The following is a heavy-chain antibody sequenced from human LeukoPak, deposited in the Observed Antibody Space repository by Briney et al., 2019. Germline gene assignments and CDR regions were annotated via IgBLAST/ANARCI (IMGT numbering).Heavy chain of an antibody. CDR3: ARDRPGDILTGYYGSGLDP. CDR1: GYTFTTYG. Sequence: ASVKVSCKTSGYTFTTYGFSWVRQAPGQGLEWMGWISSYNGITNYAQKLQGRVTMTTDTSTSTAYMELRSLRSDDTAVYYCARDRPGDILTGYYGSGLDPWGQGTLVTVSS. J-gene: IGHJ5*02. V-gene: IGHV1-18*01. D-gene: IGHD3-9*01. CDR2: ISSYNGIT.